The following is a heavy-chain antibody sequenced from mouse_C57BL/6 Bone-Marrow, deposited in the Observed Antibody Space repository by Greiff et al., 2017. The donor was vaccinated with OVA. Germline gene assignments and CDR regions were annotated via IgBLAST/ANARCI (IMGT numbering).Heavy chain of an antibody. V-gene: IGHV5-17*01. J-gene: IGHJ3*01. D-gene: IGHD2-4*01. CDR1: GFTFSDYG. CDR2: ISSGSSTI. CDR3: ARDYYDYGEGFAY. Sequence: EVNVVESGGGLVKPGGSLKLSCAASGFTFSDYGMHWVRQAPEKGLEWVAYISSGSSTIYYADTVKGRFTISRDNAKNTLFLQMTSLRSEDTAMYYCARDYYDYGEGFAYWGQGTLVTVSA.